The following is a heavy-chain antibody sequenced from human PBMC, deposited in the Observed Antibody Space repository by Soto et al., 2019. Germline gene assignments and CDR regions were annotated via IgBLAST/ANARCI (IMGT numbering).Heavy chain of an antibody. V-gene: IGHV4-31*03. Sequence: SETLSLTCTVSGGSISSGGYYWSWIRQHPGKGLEWIGYIYYSGSTYYNPSLKSRVTISVDTSKNQFSLKLSSVTAADTAVYYCARSYYDSSGWADYWGQGTLVTVSS. D-gene: IGHD3-22*01. CDR3: ARSYYDSSGWADY. J-gene: IGHJ4*02. CDR1: GGSISSGGYY. CDR2: IYYSGST.